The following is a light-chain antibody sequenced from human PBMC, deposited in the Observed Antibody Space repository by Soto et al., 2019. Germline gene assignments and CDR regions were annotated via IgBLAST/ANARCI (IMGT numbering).Light chain of an antibody. J-gene: IGKJ4*01. CDR3: QQTRSYPST. Sequence: DIQLTQSPSTLSAAVGDSVTITCRASQNIRNLLAWYQQKPGKPPKVLIYGASNLQSGVPPRFSGSGSGTDFTLAISSLQPEDSATYYCQQTRSYPSTFGGGTKVDIK. V-gene: IGKV1-5*01. CDR2: GAS. CDR1: QNIRNL.